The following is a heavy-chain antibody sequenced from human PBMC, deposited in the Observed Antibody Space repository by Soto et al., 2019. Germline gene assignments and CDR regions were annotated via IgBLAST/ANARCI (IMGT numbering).Heavy chain of an antibody. CDR1: GGIFSTYA. Sequence: QAQLVQSGAEVKKPGSSVKVSCKASGGIFSTYAISWLRQAPGQGLKWMGGIIPLFGTPNYAQRFQGRVTITADESTCTAYMELSRLRSEDTAVYYCARDRDDYGSGNYYNRIDFWGQGTLVTVSS. V-gene: IGHV1-69*01. J-gene: IGHJ4*02. CDR2: IIPLFGTP. D-gene: IGHD3-10*01. CDR3: ARDRDDYGSGNYYNRIDF.